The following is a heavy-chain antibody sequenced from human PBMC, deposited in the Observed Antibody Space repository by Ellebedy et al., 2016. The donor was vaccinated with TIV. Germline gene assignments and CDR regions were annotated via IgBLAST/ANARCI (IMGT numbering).Heavy chain of an antibody. J-gene: IGHJ6*03. CDR2: IYYTGST. V-gene: IGHV4-39*01. CDR1: GGSISSSYYY. Sequence: SETLSLTXTVSGGSISSSYYYGGWIRQPPGKGLEWIGSIYYTGSTYYNPTLKSRITISVDTSKNQFSLKLSSVTAADTAVYYCAGGYLYYYMDVWGKGTTVTVSS. CDR3: AGGYLYYYMDV. D-gene: IGHD1-26*01.